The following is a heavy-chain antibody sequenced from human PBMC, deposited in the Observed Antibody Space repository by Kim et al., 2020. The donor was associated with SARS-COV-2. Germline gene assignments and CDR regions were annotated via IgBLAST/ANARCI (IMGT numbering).Heavy chain of an antibody. D-gene: IGHD2-8*01. Sequence: SETLSLTCSISGGSISSYYWSWIRQPPGKGLEWIGYMYYSGSTNYNPSLQSRVTISADTSKNHLSLKLNSVTAAASDVFYCAGDLGDHDDSNGQYSNWGQGAQVTVS. CDR1: GGSISSYY. J-gene: IGHJ4*02. CDR3: AGDLGDHDDSNGQYSN. V-gene: IGHV4-59*13. CDR2: MYYSGST.